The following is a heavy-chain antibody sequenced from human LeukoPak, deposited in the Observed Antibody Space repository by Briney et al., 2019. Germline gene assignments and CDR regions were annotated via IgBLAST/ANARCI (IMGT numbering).Heavy chain of an antibody. Sequence: SETLSLTCAVYGGSFSGYYWSWIRQPPEKGLEWIGEINHSGSTNYNPSLKSRVTISVDTSKNQFSLKLSSVTAADTAVYYCARVHDYVWGSYRPHRHYFDYWGQGTLVTVSS. J-gene: IGHJ4*02. CDR1: GGSFSGYY. CDR2: INHSGST. CDR3: ARVHDYVWGSYRPHRHYFDY. V-gene: IGHV4-34*01. D-gene: IGHD3-16*02.